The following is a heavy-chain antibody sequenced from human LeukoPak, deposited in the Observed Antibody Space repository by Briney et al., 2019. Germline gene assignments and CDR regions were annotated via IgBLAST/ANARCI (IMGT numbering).Heavy chain of an antibody. CDR1: GGSISSSSYY. V-gene: IGHV4-39*07. D-gene: IGHD3-22*01. CDR3: ARVMVVVITGFDY. CDR2: IYYSGST. Sequence: SETLSLTCTVSGGSISSSSYYWGWIRQPPGKGLEWIGSIYYSGSTYYNPSLKSRVTISVDTYKNQFSLKLSSVTAADTAVYYCARVMVVVITGFDYWGQGTLVTVSS. J-gene: IGHJ4*02.